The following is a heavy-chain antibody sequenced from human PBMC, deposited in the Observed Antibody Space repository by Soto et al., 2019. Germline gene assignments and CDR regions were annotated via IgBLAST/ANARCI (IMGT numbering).Heavy chain of an antibody. Sequence: GGSLRLSCAASGFTFSGSAMHWVRQASGKGLEWVGRIRSKANSYATAYAASVKGRFTISRDDSKNTAYLQMNSLKTEDTVVYYCTSGLTARLGITSDYWGQGTLVTVSS. CDR3: TSGLTARLGITSDY. D-gene: IGHD6-6*01. J-gene: IGHJ4*02. CDR1: GFTFSGSA. V-gene: IGHV3-73*01. CDR2: IRSKANSYAT.